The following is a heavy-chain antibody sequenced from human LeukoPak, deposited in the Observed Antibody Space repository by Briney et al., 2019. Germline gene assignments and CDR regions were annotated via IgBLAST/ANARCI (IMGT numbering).Heavy chain of an antibody. CDR2: IYYSGST. J-gene: IGHJ6*03. CDR1: GGSISSGGYS. CDR3: ARALPNYYYYYYMDV. V-gene: IGHV4-30-4*07. Sequence: PSETLSLTCAVSGGSISSGGYSWSWIRHPPGKGLEWVGYIYYSGSTYYNPSLKSRVTISVDTSKNQFSLKLSSVTAADTAVYYCARALPNYYYYYYMDVWGKGTTVTVSS.